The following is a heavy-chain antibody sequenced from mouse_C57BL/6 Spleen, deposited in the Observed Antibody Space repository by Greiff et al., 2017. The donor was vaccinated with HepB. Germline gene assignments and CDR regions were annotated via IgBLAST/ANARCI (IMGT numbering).Heavy chain of an antibody. J-gene: IGHJ4*01. V-gene: IGHV1-64*01. Sequence: VQLQQPGAELVKPGASVKLSCKASGYTFTSYWMHWVKQRPGQGLEWIGMIHPNSGSTNYNEKFKSKATLTVDKSSSTAYMQLSSLTSEDSAVYYCAGTAQAPYYDAMDYWGQGTSVTVSS. CDR1: GYTFTSYW. D-gene: IGHD3-2*02. CDR2: IHPNSGST. CDR3: AGTAQAPYYDAMDY.